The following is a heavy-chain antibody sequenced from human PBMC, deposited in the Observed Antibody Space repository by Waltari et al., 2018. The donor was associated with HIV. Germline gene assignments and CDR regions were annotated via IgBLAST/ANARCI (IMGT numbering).Heavy chain of an antibody. D-gene: IGHD4-17*01. CDR2: ISSVSSYI. J-gene: IGHJ1*01. V-gene: IGHV3-21*02. CDR3: ARDSEASTVTLKSSL. CDR1: GFSFIGYT. Sequence: DVSLVESGGGVVKRGGSMRLSCGGSGFSFIGYTMNWVRHITGKRLAWVASISSVSSYIDYSNSVKERFIVARDNNKRTLYLQMNRLTVADTAIYYCARDSEASTVTLKSSLWGRGTMVTVSS.